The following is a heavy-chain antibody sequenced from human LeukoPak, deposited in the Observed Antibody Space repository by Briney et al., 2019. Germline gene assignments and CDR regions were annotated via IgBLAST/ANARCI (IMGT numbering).Heavy chain of an antibody. CDR3: VRGQLWSYYHDY. Sequence: GGSLRLSCAASGFTFSSYWLHWVRQAPGKGLVWVSRIKGDERSTNYADSAKGRFTISRDNAKNTVYLEMNSLGAEDTAVYYCVRGQLWSYYHDYWGQGTLVTVSS. J-gene: IGHJ4*02. V-gene: IGHV3-74*01. CDR2: IKGDERST. CDR1: GFTFSSYW. D-gene: IGHD5-18*01.